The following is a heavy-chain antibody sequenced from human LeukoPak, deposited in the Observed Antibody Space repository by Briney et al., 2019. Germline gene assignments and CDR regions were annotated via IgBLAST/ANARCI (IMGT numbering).Heavy chain of an antibody. Sequence: PGGSLRLSCAASGFTVSGNYMIWVRQAPGKGLEWVSVIYRGGSTYYADSVKGRFTISRDNSKNTLYLQMNSLRAEDTAVYYCARDHSSSWFGWFDPWGQGTLVTVSS. CDR2: IYRGGST. CDR3: ARDHSSSWFGWFDP. J-gene: IGHJ5*02. CDR1: GFTVSGNY. D-gene: IGHD6-13*01. V-gene: IGHV3-53*05.